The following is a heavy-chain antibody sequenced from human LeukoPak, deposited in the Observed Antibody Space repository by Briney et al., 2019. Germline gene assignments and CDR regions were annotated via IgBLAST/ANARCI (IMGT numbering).Heavy chain of an antibody. CDR2: INHSGST. V-gene: IGHV4-34*01. D-gene: IGHD3-10*01. CDR1: GGSFSGYY. J-gene: IGHJ6*03. CDR3: ARKYYYVSGRDYYSMDV. Sequence: PSETLSLTCAVYGGSFSGYYWSWIRQPPGKGLEWIGEINHSGSTNYNPSLKSRVTISVDTSKNQFSLKLSSVTAADTAVYYCARKYYYVSGRDYYSMDVWGKGTTVTISS.